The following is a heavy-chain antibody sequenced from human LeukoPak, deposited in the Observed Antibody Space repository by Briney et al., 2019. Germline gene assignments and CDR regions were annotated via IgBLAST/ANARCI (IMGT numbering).Heavy chain of an antibody. V-gene: IGHV1-46*01. CDR2: INPSGSSA. J-gene: IGHJ3*02. D-gene: IGHD1-26*01. CDR1: GYSFTSYY. Sequence: GASVKVSCKASGYSFTSYYMHWVRQAPGQGLEWMGFINPSGSSAAYAQKFQGRLTMTRDMFTSTDYMELTSLTSGDTAVYYCARSDHNSWNAFDIWGQGTMVTVSS. CDR3: ARSDHNSWNAFDI.